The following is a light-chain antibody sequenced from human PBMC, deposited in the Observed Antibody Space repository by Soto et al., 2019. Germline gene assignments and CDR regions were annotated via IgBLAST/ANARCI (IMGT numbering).Light chain of an antibody. Sequence: EIVLTQSPGTLSLSPGERATLSCRASQSVNSRDLAWYRQQPGQAPSLLIYGSSNRATGIPDRFSGSGSGTEFTLTISRLEPEDLAVYYCLRYGDSPPAYTFGQGTKLEIK. CDR3: LRYGDSPPAYT. CDR2: GSS. V-gene: IGKV3-20*01. CDR1: QSVNSRD. J-gene: IGKJ2*01.